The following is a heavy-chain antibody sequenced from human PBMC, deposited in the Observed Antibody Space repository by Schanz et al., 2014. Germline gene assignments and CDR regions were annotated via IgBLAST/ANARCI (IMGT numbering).Heavy chain of an antibody. Sequence: EVQLVESGGGLVQLGGSLRLSCAASGFTFSNYWMHWVRQAPGKGLVWVSRINGDGSRTAYADSVKGRFTISRDNAKNTLYLQMNSLRAEDTAVYYCAKSDAFDIWGQGTLVTVSS. V-gene: IGHV3-74*01. CDR3: AKSDAFDI. CDR1: GFTFSNYW. J-gene: IGHJ3*02. CDR2: INGDGSRT.